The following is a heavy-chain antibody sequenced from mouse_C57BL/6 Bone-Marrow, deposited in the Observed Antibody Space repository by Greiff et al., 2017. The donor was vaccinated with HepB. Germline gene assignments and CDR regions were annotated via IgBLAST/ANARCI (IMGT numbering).Heavy chain of an antibody. CDR3: AKGVGYGLYYYAMDY. V-gene: IGHV1-54*01. D-gene: IGHD1-2*01. CDR2: INPGSGGT. CDR1: GYAFTNYL. J-gene: IGHJ4*01. Sequence: QVQLQQSGAELVRPGTSVKVSCKASGYAFTNYLIEWVKQRPGQGLEWIGVINPGSGGTNYNEKFKGKATLTADKSSSTAYMQLSSLTSEDSAVYCCAKGVGYGLYYYAMDYWGQGTSVTVSS.